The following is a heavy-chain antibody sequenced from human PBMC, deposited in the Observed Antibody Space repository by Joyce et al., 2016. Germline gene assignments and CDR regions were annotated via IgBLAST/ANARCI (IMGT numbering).Heavy chain of an antibody. CDR3: ARGGYYVAGADWFHP. CDR1: GFTFSGYW. V-gene: IGHV3-74*01. D-gene: IGHD3-10*02. Sequence: EVQLVESGGGLVQPGGSLRLYCAASGFTFSGYWLHWVRQVPGKGLMWVSLISSDGSTTSHADSVKGRFTISRDNAKNTLFLQMNSLRAEDTAVYYCARGGYYVAGADWFHPWGQGTLVTVSS. CDR2: ISSDGSTT. J-gene: IGHJ5*02.